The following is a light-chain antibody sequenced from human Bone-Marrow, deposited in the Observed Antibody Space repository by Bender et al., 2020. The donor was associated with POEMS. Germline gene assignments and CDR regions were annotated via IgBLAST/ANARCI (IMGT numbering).Light chain of an antibody. Sequence: QSALTQPPSASGSPGQSVTISCTGTSSDVGGYDYVSWSQHPPGKAPKRLIYEVTQWPSGVPARFSGSKSGHTASLTVSGLQAEDEADYYCSSYGGSDNFVVFGGGTKLTVL. J-gene: IGLJ2*01. CDR3: SSYGGSDNFVV. V-gene: IGLV2-8*01. CDR2: EVT. CDR1: SSDVGGYDY.